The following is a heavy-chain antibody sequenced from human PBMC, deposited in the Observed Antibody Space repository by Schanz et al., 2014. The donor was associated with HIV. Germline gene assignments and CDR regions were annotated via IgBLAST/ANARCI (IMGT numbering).Heavy chain of an antibody. CDR1: GGTFSSYA. CDR3: ARSGGSGSYYTPPVY. V-gene: IGHV1-2*02. D-gene: IGHD3-10*01. CDR2: IHPDSGGT. J-gene: IGHJ4*02. Sequence: QVQLVQSGAEVKKPGASVKVACKASGGTFSSYAISWVRQAPGQGLEWMGWIHPDSGGTSYAEKFQGRVTMTRDTSMTTAYMELSSLRSEDTAVYYCARSGGSGSYYTPPVYWGQGTLVTVSS.